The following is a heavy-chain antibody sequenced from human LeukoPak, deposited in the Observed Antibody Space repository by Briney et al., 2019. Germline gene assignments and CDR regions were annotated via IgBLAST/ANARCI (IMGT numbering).Heavy chain of an antibody. D-gene: IGHD5-12*01. J-gene: IGHJ4*02. Sequence: ASVKVSCKASGYSFTRFYVHWVRQAPGQGPEWMGWINPNNGGTNYARQFQGRVTLTRDTSINTAYMDLTRLTSDDTAVYYCARVEARSSDDSGYPFWGQGTLVTVSS. CDR3: ARVEARSSDDSGYPF. CDR2: INPNNGGT. CDR1: GYSFTRFY. V-gene: IGHV1-2*02.